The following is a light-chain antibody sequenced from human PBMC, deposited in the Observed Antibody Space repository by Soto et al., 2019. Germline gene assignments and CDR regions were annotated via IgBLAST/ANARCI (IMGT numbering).Light chain of an antibody. CDR2: DTS. CDR3: LLSYRGIRV. CDR1: IEAVTSGRY. J-gene: IGLJ3*02. V-gene: IGLV7-46*01. Sequence: QAVVTQEPSLTVSPGGTVTLTCGSSIEAVTSGRYPYWFQQKPGQAPRTLIYDTSNKHSWTPDRVSGSLPGGKAALTLSGAEAEDEAEYYCLLSYRGIRVFGGGTQLTVL.